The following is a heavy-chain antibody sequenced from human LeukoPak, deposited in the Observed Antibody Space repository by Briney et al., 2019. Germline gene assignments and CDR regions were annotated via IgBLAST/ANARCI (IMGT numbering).Heavy chain of an antibody. Sequence: PSETLSLTCAVSGGSISSSNWWSWVRQPPGKGLEWIGEIYHSGSTNYNPSLKSRVTISVDKSKNQFSLKLSSVTAADTAVYYCARVALRSYNWFDPWGQGTLVTVSS. CDR2: IYHSGST. V-gene: IGHV4-4*02. CDR3: ARVALRSYNWFDP. J-gene: IGHJ5*02. D-gene: IGHD5-12*01. CDR1: GGSISSSNW.